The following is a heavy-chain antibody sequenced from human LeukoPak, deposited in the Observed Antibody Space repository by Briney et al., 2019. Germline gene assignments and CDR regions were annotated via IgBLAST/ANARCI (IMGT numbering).Heavy chain of an antibody. J-gene: IGHJ4*02. V-gene: IGHV3-7*01. CDR2: MKQDGSAK. Sequence: PGGSLRLSCAVFGFTFSSYWMAWVRQAPGKGLEWVANMKQDGSAKHYADSVKGRFTISRDNARNSLYLQMNSLRAEDTAVYYCARDQGGALDFWGLGSLVTVSS. CDR1: GFTFSSYW. CDR3: ARDQGGALDF. D-gene: IGHD3-16*01.